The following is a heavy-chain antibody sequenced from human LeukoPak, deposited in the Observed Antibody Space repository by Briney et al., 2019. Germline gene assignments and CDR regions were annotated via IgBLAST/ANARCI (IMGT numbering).Heavy chain of an antibody. CDR3: ARVEIRGGNPEGYFGY. D-gene: IGHD4-23*01. Sequence: TLSLTCTVSGGSISSGGYYWSWIRQHPGKGLEWIGYIYYSGSTYYNPSLKSRVTISVDTSKNQFSLKLSSVTAADTAVYYCARVEIRGGNPEGYFGYWGQGTLVTVSS. CDR2: IYYSGST. J-gene: IGHJ4*02. CDR1: GGSISSGGYY. V-gene: IGHV4-31*03.